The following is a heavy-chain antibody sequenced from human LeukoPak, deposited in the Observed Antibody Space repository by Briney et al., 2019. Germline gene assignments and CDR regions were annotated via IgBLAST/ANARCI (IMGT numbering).Heavy chain of an antibody. CDR3: VRESGDYGSADMPGYYYYMDV. V-gene: IGHV3-48*03. D-gene: IGHD3-10*01. CDR1: GFTFSSYE. J-gene: IGHJ6*03. Sequence: GGSLRLSCAASGFTFSSYEMNWVRQAPGKGLEWVSYISSSGRTKYYADSVKGRFTISRDNAKNTVYLQMTTLRAEDTALYYCVRESGDYGSADMPGYYYYMDVWAKGTTVIVSS. CDR2: ISSSGRTK.